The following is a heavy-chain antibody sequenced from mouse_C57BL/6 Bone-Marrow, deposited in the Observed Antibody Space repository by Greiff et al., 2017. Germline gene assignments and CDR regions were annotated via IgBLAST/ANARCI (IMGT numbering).Heavy chain of an antibody. CDR3: TRGYYGSRPFAY. V-gene: IGHV5-9-1*02. Sequence: DVHLVESGEGLVKPGGSLKLSCAASGFTFSSYAMSWVRQTPEKRLEWVAYISSGGDYIYYADTVKGRFTISRDNARNTLYLQMSSLKSEDTAMYYCTRGYYGSRPFAYWGQGTLVTVSA. D-gene: IGHD1-1*01. CDR2: ISSGGDYI. CDR1: GFTFSSYA. J-gene: IGHJ3*01.